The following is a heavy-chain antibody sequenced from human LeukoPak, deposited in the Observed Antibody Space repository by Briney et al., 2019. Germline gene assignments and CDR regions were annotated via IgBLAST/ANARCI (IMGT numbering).Heavy chain of an antibody. J-gene: IGHJ5*02. Sequence: GVSLRLSSSASGFTFSSYDMLWVRQAPGKGLEWVAVISYDGSNKYYADSVKGRFTISRDNSKNKLYLQMNSLRAEDTAVYYCAKDLARYSYGLNWFDPWGQGTLVTVSS. CDR1: GFTFSSYD. V-gene: IGHV3-30*18. CDR2: ISYDGSNK. CDR3: AKDLARYSYGLNWFDP. D-gene: IGHD5-18*01.